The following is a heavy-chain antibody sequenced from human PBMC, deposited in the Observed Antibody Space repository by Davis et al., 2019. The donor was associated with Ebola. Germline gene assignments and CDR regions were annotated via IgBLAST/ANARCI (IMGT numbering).Heavy chain of an antibody. CDR2: ISYDGNSK. D-gene: IGHD1-7*01. CDR3: AREAKMTGTTSDLDS. J-gene: IGHJ4*02. V-gene: IGHV3-30*03. Sequence: GGSLRLSCGAFGFTFSSYGMHWVRQAPGKGLEWVTFISYDGNSKFFADSVEGRFTISRDNSKNILYLQMNSLRPEDTAVYYCAREAKMTGTTSDLDSWGQGTLVTVSS. CDR1: GFTFSSYG.